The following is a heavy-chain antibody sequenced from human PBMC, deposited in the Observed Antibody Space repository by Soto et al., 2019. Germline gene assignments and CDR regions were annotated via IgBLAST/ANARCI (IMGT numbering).Heavy chain of an antibody. J-gene: IGHJ6*02. V-gene: IGHV3-21*01. Sequence: PGGSLRLSCAASGVTLSSYSMNWVRQAPGKGLEWVSSISSSSSYIYYADSVKGRFTISRDNAKNSLYLQMNSLRAEDTAVYYCATQFMYYDSSGPHSPYSYGMDVWGQGTTVTVSS. CDR2: ISSSSSYI. CDR3: ATQFMYYDSSGPHSPYSYGMDV. CDR1: GVTLSSYS. D-gene: IGHD3-22*01.